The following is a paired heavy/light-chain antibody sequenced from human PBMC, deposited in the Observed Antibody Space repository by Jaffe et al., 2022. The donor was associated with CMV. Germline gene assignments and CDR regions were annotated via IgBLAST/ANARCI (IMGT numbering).Light chain of an antibody. CDR2: RDT. V-gene: IGLV3-25*03. Sequence: SYELTQPPSVSVSPGQTARITCSGDAMPKQYAYWYQQKPGQAPVLVIYRDTGRPSSIPERFSASSSGTTATLTISGVQAEDEADYYCQSADSSGSYWMFGGGTKVTVL. J-gene: IGLJ3*02. CDR1: AMPKQY. CDR3: QSADSSGSYWM.
Heavy chain of an antibody. Sequence: QVQLVQSGAEVKKPGASVKVSCKASGYSFISYGISWVRQAPGQGLEWMGWISTYNGHIKTAQKLQDRVTMTTDTSTSTAYMELRGLRSDDTAVYFCARAMVRGPTGGGEDGGHNYGMDVWGQGTTVIVSS. CDR2: ISTYNGHI. CDR3: ARAMVRGPTGGGEDGGHNYGMDV. CDR1: GYSFISYG. J-gene: IGHJ6*02. D-gene: IGHD3-10*01. V-gene: IGHV1-18*01.